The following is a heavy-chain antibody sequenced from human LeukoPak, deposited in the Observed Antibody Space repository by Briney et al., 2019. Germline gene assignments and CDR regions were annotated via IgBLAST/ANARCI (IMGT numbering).Heavy chain of an antibody. CDR3: ARHADGGVFIKTYFFDS. CDR1: GASVSNYY. J-gene: IGHJ4*02. D-gene: IGHD3-16*01. CDR2: ISDSGSP. Sequence: SETPSLTCSVSGASVSNYYWSWLRQTPGKGLEWIGHISDSGSPTCNPSLKSRVTISEDMSKNQISLNLRSVTAADTAVYYCARHADGGVFIKTYFFDSWGQGFLVSVSS. V-gene: IGHV4-59*08.